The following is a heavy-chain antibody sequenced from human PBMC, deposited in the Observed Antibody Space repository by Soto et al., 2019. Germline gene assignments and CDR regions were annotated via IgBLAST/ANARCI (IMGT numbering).Heavy chain of an antibody. V-gene: IGHV3-30-3*01. CDR2: ISYDGTNK. CDR3: ARDLDYGDHFDL. Sequence: QVQLVESGGGVVQPGRSLRLSCEASGFSISDYAMHWVRQAPGKGLEWVAVISYDGTNKYYADSVRGRFTISRDNSKNTVFLEMISLRAEDTAFHYCARDLDYGDHFDLWGPGTLVTVSS. CDR1: GFSISDYA. J-gene: IGHJ4*02. D-gene: IGHD4-17*01.